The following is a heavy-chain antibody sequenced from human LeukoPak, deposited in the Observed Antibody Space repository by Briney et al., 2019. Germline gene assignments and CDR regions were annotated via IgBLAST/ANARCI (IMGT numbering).Heavy chain of an antibody. CDR2: IYYSGST. D-gene: IGHD3-22*01. Sequence: SETLSLTCTVSGGSISSYYWSWIRQPPGKGLEWIGYIYYSGSTNYNPSLKSRVTISVDTSKNQFSLKLSSVTAADTAVYYCAGIVGYDSSGYTMGNWFDPWGQGTLVTVSS. V-gene: IGHV4-59*01. J-gene: IGHJ5*02. CDR3: AGIVGYDSSGYTMGNWFDP. CDR1: GGSISSYY.